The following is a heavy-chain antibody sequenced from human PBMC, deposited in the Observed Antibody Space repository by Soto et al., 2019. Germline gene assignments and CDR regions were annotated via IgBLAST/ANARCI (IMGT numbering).Heavy chain of an antibody. CDR3: APGGFGGARFPY. CDR1: GFSLSTSGVG. V-gene: IGHV2-5*02. Sequence: QITLKESGPTLVKPTQTLTLTCTFSGFSLSTSGVGVGWIRQPPGKALEWLALIYWDDDKRYSPSLKSRLTTTKDTPKPQLVLKMTNMALVNTPTFSCAPGGFGGARFPYGGQETLVPLSS. CDR2: IYWDDDK. D-gene: IGHD2-21*01. J-gene: IGHJ4*02.